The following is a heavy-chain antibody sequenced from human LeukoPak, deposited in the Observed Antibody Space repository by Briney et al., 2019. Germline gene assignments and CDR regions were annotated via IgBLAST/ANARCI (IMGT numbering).Heavy chain of an antibody. CDR3: VRGGRGSAAVVAPRSFDI. J-gene: IGHJ3*02. D-gene: IGHD3-22*01. Sequence: TGESLRLSCAASGFTVSSSYMSWVRQAPGKGLEWVSVFYSGGKTYYTDSVKGRFIISRDTSKNTMDLQMNSLRPEDSALYFCVRGGRGSAAVVAPRSFDIWGQGTMVAVSS. V-gene: IGHV3-53*01. CDR2: FYSGGKT. CDR1: GFTVSSSY.